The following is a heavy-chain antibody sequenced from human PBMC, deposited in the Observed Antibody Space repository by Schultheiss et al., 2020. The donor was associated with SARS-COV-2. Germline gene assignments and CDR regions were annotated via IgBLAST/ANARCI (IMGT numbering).Heavy chain of an antibody. CDR1: GFTFSSYA. CDR2: ISYDGSNK. CDR3: ARDRRAAMVTDAYFDY. V-gene: IGHV3-30*01. Sequence: GGSLRLSCAASGFTFSSYAMHWVRQAPGKGLEWVAVISYDGSNKYYADSVKGRFTISRDNSKNTLYLQMNSLRAEDTAVYYCARDRRAAMVTDAYFDYWGQGTLVTVSS. J-gene: IGHJ4*02. D-gene: IGHD5-18*01.